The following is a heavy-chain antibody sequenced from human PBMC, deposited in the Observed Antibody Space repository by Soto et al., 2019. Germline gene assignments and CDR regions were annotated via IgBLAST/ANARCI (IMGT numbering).Heavy chain of an antibody. V-gene: IGHV4-59*08. CDR1: GGSISSYS. Sequence: PSETLSRTCTVIGGSISSYSWSWILQPTGKGLEWIGYIYYSGSTNYNPSLKSRVTISVDTSKNQFSLKLSSVTAADTAVYYCASGGGYYDSSGYYPFDYWGQGTLVTVS. D-gene: IGHD3-22*01. CDR3: ASGGGYYDSSGYYPFDY. CDR2: IYYSGST. J-gene: IGHJ4*02.